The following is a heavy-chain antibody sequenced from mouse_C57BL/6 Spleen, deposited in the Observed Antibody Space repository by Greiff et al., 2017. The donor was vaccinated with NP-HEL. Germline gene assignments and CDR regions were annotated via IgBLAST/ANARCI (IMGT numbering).Heavy chain of an antibody. V-gene: IGHV1-4*01. CDR2: INPSSGYT. J-gene: IGHJ2*01. Sequence: VQLQQSGAELARPGASVKMSCKASGYTFTSYTMHWVKQRPGQGLEWIGYINPSSGYTKYNQKFKDKATLTADKSSSTAYMQLSSLTSEDSAVYYGAREGQDWDVNYWGQGTTLTVSS. CDR3: AREGQDWDVNY. CDR1: GYTFTSYT. D-gene: IGHD4-1*01.